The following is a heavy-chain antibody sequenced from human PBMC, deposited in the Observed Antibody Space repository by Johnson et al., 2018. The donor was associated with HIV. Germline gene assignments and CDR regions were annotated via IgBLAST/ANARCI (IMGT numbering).Heavy chain of an antibody. Sequence: QVQLVESGGGVVQPGRSLRLSCAASGFTFSDYGMHWVRQAPGKGLEWVAVISYDGSNKYYADSVKGRFTISRDNSKNTLYLQMNSLRAEDTAVYYCAVGLNTDAFDIWGQGTMVTVSS. CDR1: GFTFSDYG. D-gene: IGHD3/OR15-3a*01. CDR3: AVGLNTDAFDI. V-gene: IGHV3-30*03. CDR2: ISYDGSNK. J-gene: IGHJ3*02.